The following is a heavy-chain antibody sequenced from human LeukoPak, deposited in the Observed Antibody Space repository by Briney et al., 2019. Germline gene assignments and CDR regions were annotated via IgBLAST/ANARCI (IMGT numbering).Heavy chain of an antibody. V-gene: IGHV3-30*18. CDR2: ISYDGSNK. CDR3: AKDLYRGWPLDAFDI. D-gene: IGHD6-19*01. Sequence: GGSLRLSCAASGFTFSSYGTHWVRQAPGKGLEWVAVISYDGSNKYYADSVKGRFTISRDNSKNTLYLQVNSLRAEDTAVYYCAKDLYRGWPLDAFDIWGQGTVVTVSS. J-gene: IGHJ3*02. CDR1: GFTFSSYG.